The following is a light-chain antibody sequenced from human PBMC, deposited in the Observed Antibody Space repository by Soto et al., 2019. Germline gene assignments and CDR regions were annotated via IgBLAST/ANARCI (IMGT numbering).Light chain of an antibody. CDR2: DAS. J-gene: IGKJ1*01. CDR1: QSVDSY. Sequence: EIVLTQSPATLSLSPGERATLSCRASQSVDSYLAWYQQKPGQAPRLLIYDASNRATGIPARFTGSGSGTDFTLTISSLEPEDFAVYYCQQRRNWPLTFGQGTKVDI. CDR3: QQRRNWPLT. V-gene: IGKV3-11*01.